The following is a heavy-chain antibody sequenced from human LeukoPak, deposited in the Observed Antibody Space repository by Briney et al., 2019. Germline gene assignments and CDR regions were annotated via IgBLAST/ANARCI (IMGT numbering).Heavy chain of an antibody. CDR3: ARDGGRWLQFAYFDY. CDR2: IYYSGST. CDR1: GGSISSSSYY. D-gene: IGHD5-24*01. J-gene: IGHJ4*02. Sequence: SETLSLTCTVSGGSISSSSYYWGWIRQPPGKGLEWIGSIYYSGSTYYNPSLKSRVTISVDTSKNQFSLKLSSVTAADTAVYYCARDGGRWLQFAYFDYWGQGTLVTVSS. V-gene: IGHV4-39*07.